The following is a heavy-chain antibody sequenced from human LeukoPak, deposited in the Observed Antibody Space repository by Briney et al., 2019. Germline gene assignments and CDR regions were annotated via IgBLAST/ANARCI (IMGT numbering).Heavy chain of an antibody. CDR2: IWYDGSNK. Sequence: GGSLRLSCAASGFTFSSYGMHWVRQAPGKGLEWVAVIWYDGSNKYYADSVKGRFTISRDNSKNTLYLQMKSLRAEDTAVYYCARDGYSSGLIYYFDYWGQGTLVTVSS. CDR3: ARDGYSSGLIYYFDY. D-gene: IGHD6-19*01. V-gene: IGHV3-33*01. CDR1: GFTFSSYG. J-gene: IGHJ4*02.